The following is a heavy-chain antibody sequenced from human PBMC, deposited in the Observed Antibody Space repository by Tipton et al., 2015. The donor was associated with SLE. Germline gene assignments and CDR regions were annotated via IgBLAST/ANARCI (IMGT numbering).Heavy chain of an antibody. CDR1: SASISSYF. CDR3: ATSPRYALDI. V-gene: IGHV4-59*01. CDR2: IYYSGST. Sequence: TLSLTCTVSSASISSYFWSWIRQSPGKGLESIGYIYYSGSTNYNPSLKSRVTISLDSSKNQFSLKLSSVTAADTAVYYCATSPRYALDIWGQGTTVTVSS. D-gene: IGHD1-1*01. J-gene: IGHJ3*02.